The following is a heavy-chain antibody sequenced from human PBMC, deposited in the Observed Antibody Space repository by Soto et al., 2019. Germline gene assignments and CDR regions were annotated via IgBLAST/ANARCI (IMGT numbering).Heavy chain of an antibody. D-gene: IGHD5-12*01. CDR1: GFTFSSYS. Sequence: GGSLRLSCAASGFTFSSYSMNWVRQAPGKGLEWVSSISSSSSYIYYADSVKGRFTISRDNAKNSLYLQMNSLRAEDTAVYYCARDLATPPYYYYYGMDVWGQGTTVTVSS. CDR2: ISSSSSYI. CDR3: ARDLATPPYYYYYGMDV. V-gene: IGHV3-21*01. J-gene: IGHJ6*02.